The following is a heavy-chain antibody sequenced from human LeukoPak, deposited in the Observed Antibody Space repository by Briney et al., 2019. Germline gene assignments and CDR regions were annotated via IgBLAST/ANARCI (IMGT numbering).Heavy chain of an antibody. V-gene: IGHV6-1*01. Sequence: QTLSLTCAISGDTVSSNSATWNWIRQSPSLDLESLRRTYYRSKWYNDYAVSVKSRITINPDTSKNQFSLQLNSVIPEDTAVYYCVREGYCGGGSCYIYYYGMDVWGQGTTVTVSS. CDR1: GDTVSSNSAT. D-gene: IGHD2-15*01. CDR2: TYYRSKWYN. J-gene: IGHJ6*02. CDR3: VREGYCGGGSCYIYYYGMDV.